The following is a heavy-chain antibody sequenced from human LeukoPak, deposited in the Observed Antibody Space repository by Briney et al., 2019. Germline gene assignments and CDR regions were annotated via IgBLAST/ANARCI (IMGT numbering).Heavy chain of an antibody. CDR2: VIPIFGTA. V-gene: IGHV1-69*06. CDR3: ASGGEDYYYYYYMDV. J-gene: IGHJ6*03. D-gene: IGHD3-3*01. CDR1: GGTFSSYA. Sequence: ASVTVSCKASGGTFSSYAISWVRQAPRQGLEWMGGVIPIFGTANYAQKFQGRVTITADKSTSTAYMELSSLRSEDTAVYYCASGGEDYYYYYYMDVWGKGTTVTVSS.